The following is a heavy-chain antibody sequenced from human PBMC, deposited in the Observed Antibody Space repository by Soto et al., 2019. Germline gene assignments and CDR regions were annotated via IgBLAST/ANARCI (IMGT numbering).Heavy chain of an antibody. CDR1: GFTFSDYY. J-gene: IGHJ4*02. Sequence: QVQLVESGGGLVKPGGSLRLSCAASGFTFSDYYMSWIRQAPGKGLEWVSYISSSSSYTNYADSVKGRFTISRDNAKNSLYLQMNSLRAEDTAVYYCASTYYDILTGYYPDYWGQGTLVTVSS. D-gene: IGHD3-9*01. CDR3: ASTYYDILTGYYPDY. CDR2: ISSSSSYT. V-gene: IGHV3-11*05.